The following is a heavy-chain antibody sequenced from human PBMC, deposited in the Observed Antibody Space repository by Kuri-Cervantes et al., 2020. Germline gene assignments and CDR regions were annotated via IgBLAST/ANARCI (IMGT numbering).Heavy chain of an antibody. CDR1: GFTFDDYA. Sequence: SLKISCAASGFTFDDYAMHWVRQAPGKGLEWVSGISWNSGSIGYADSVKGRFTISRDNAKNSLYLQMNSLRAEDTAVYYCARTFYYYDSSGYYYWGQGTLVTV. CDR3: ARTFYYYDSSGYYY. J-gene: IGHJ4*02. D-gene: IGHD3-22*01. V-gene: IGHV3-9*01. CDR2: ISWNSGSI.